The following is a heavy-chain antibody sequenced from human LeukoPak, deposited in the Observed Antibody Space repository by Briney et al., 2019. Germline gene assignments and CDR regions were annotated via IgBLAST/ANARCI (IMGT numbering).Heavy chain of an antibody. CDR2: ISWNSGSI. CDR3: AKDPGGSGWPYYFDY. D-gene: IGHD6-19*01. Sequence: PGGSLRLSCAASGFTFDDYAMHWVRQAPGKGLEWVSGISWNSGSIGYADSVKGRFTISRDNAKNSLYLQMNSLRAEDTALYYCAKDPGGSGWPYYFDYWGQGTLVTVSS. CDR1: GFTFDDYA. V-gene: IGHV3-9*01. J-gene: IGHJ4*02.